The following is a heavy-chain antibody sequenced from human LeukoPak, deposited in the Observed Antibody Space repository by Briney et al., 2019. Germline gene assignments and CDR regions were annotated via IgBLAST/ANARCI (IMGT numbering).Heavy chain of an antibody. CDR2: IYYSGST. CDR3: AREFVKGYYGSGPNWSDP. V-gene: IGHV4-39*07. D-gene: IGHD3-10*01. Sequence: NPSETLSLTCTVSGGSISSTSHYWGWVRQPPGKGLEWIGNIYYSGSTYYNPSLKSRVTLSVDTSKNQFSLKLSSVTAADTAVYYCAREFVKGYYGSGPNWSDPWGQGTLVTVSS. CDR1: GGSISSTSHY. J-gene: IGHJ5*02.